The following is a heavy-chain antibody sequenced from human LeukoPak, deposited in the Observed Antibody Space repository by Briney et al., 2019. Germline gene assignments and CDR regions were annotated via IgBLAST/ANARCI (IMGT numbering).Heavy chain of an antibody. CDR3: ARVSSLYGSGSYSPSFDY. CDR1: GGSISSYY. V-gene: IGHV4-59*12. CDR2: IYHSGST. J-gene: IGHJ4*02. D-gene: IGHD3-10*01. Sequence: SETLSLTCTVSGGSISSYYWSWIRQPPGKGLEWIGYIYHSGSTYYNPSLKSRVTISVDRSKNQFSLKLSSVTAADTAVYYCARVSSLYGSGSYSPSFDYWGQGTLVTVSS.